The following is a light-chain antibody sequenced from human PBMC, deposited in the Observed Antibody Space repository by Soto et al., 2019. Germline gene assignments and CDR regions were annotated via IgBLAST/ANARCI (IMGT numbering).Light chain of an antibody. V-gene: IGLV2-14*01. Sequence: LTQPASVSGSPGQSITISCTGTSSDVGGYNYVSWYQQHPGKAPKLMIYEVTNRPSGVSTRFSGSKSGNTASLIISGLQAEDEADYYCSSYTVISTYVFGTGTRSPS. J-gene: IGLJ1*01. CDR3: SSYTVISTYV. CDR1: SSDVGGYNY. CDR2: EVT.